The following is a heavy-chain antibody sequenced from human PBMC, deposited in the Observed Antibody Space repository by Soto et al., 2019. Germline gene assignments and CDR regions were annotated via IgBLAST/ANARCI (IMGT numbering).Heavy chain of an antibody. Sequence: PGGSLRLSCAASGFTFSSYAMSWVRQAPGKGLEWVSAISGSGGSTYYADSVKGRFTISRDNSKNTLYLQMNSLRAEDTAVYYCAKAMLYCCDDCYLEYFQHRAQRTPVTVSS. D-gene: IGHD2-21*02. CDR3: AKAMLYCCDDCYLEYFQH. CDR2: ISGSGGST. J-gene: IGHJ1*01. CDR1: GFTFSSYA. V-gene: IGHV3-23*01.